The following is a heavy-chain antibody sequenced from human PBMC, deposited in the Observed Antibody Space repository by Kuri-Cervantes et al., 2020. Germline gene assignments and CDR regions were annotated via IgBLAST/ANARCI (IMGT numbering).Heavy chain of an antibody. Sequence: GESLKISCATSGFTFSGSAIHWVRQASGKGLEWVGRIRSKANNYATAYAASVKGRFTISRDNAKNTLYLQMNSLRAEDTAVYYCASRVYSNYYFEYWGQGTLVTVSS. CDR2: IRSKANNYAT. CDR1: GFTFSGSA. CDR3: ASRVYSNYYFEY. D-gene: IGHD4-11*01. V-gene: IGHV3-73*01. J-gene: IGHJ4*02.